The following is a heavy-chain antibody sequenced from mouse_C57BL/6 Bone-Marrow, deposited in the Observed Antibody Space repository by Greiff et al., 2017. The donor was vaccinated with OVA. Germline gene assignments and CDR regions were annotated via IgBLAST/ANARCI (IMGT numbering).Heavy chain of an antibody. CDR1: GFTFSDYG. V-gene: IGHV5-17*01. D-gene: IGHD2-3*01. CDR3: ARFYDGYYDY. J-gene: IGHJ2*01. CDR2: ISSGSSTI. Sequence: DVMLVESGGGLVKPGGSLKLSCAASGFTFSDYGMHWVRQAPEKGLEWVAYISSGSSTIYYADTVKGRFTISRDNAKNTLFLQMTSLRSEDTAMYYCARFYDGYYDYGGQGTTLTVSA.